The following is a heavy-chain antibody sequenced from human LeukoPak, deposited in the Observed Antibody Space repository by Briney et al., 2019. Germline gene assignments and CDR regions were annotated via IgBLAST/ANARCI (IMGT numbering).Heavy chain of an antibody. CDR2: IYHSGST. J-gene: IGHJ5*02. CDR1: GGSISSSNW. V-gene: IGHV4-4*02. D-gene: IGHD6-19*01. Sequence: PSGTLSLTCAVSGGSISSSNWWSWVRQPPGKGLEWIGEIYHSGSTNYNPSLRSRVTISVDKSKNQFSLKLSSVTAADTAVYYCARKTRTSGWDKNWFDPWGQGTLVTVSS. CDR3: ARKTRTSGWDKNWFDP.